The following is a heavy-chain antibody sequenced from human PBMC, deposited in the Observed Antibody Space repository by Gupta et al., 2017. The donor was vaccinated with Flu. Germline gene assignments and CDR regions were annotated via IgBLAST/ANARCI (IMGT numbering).Heavy chain of an antibody. V-gene: IGHV3-7*01. CDR2: LKPDGGAE. CDR1: SSYL. Sequence: SSYLRAWIRQAPGKGLEWVANLKPDGGAEYYLDSVQGRFTVSRDNAKKSLYLQMNSLRAEDTAVYYCARDDGSKSVDYWGQGTLVTVSS. J-gene: IGHJ4*02. CDR3: ARDDGSKSVDY. D-gene: IGHD1-26*01.